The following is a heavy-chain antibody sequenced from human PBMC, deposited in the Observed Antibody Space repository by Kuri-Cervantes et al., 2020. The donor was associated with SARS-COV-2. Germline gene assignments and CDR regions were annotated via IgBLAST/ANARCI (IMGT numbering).Heavy chain of an antibody. V-gene: IGHV4-34*01. D-gene: IGHD3-22*01. J-gene: IGHJ6*02. CDR2: INHSGST. CDR3: ARGRSYYDGRGLCV. CDR1: GGSFSGCY. Sequence: GSLRLSCAVYGGSFSGCYWSWIRQPQGKGLEWMGAINHSGSTNYNPSLESRVTITVDTSKNQFSLKLSNVTAADTAVYYSARGRSYYDGRGLCVWGQGTTVTVSS.